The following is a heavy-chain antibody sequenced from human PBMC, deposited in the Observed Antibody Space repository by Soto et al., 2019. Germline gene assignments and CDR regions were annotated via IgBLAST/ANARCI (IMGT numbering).Heavy chain of an antibody. CDR3: ATYPGIVATTTNYFYS. CDR1: GYTLTELS. Sequence: ASVKVSCKVSGYTLTELSMHWVRQAPGKGLEWMGGFDPEDGETIYAQKFQGRVTMTEDTSTDTAYMELSSLRSEDTAVYYCATYPGIVATTTNYFYSRAQRDLVTVSS. V-gene: IGHV1-24*01. J-gene: IGHJ4*02. CDR2: FDPEDGET. D-gene: IGHD5-12*01.